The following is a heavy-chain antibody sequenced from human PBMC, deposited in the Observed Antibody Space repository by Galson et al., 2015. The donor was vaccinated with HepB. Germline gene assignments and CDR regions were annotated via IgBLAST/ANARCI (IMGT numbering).Heavy chain of an antibody. CDR1: GFTVRTYR. CDR2: IKSDGSSP. Sequence: SLRLSCAASGFTVRTYRMHWVRQAPGKGLAWVSRIKSDGSSPNYADSVKGRFIISRDNANNMVYLQMNSLRVEDTAVYYCARRTDGEHWGQGTLVTVSS. V-gene: IGHV3-74*01. CDR3: ARRTDGEH. J-gene: IGHJ1*01. D-gene: IGHD1-1*01.